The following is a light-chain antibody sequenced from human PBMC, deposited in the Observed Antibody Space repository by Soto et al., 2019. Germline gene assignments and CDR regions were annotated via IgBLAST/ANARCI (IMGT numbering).Light chain of an antibody. CDR2: DAS. J-gene: IGKJ4*01. V-gene: IGKV3-15*01. Sequence: EIVMTQSPATLSLSPGERATLSCRASQTIDNTLAWYQRKPGQAPRLLIYDASTRATGVPARFSGSGSGTDFTLTISSLQPEDFATYSCQQSYSTPLTFGGGTKVDIK. CDR3: QQSYSTPLT. CDR1: QTIDNT.